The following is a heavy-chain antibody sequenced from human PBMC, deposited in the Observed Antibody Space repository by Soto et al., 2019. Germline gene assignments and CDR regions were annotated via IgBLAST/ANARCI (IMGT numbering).Heavy chain of an antibody. D-gene: IGHD3-3*01. CDR1: GFTFSSYA. V-gene: IGHV3-23*01. Sequence: GGSLRLSCAASGFTFSSYAMSWVRQAPGKGLEWVSAISGSGGSTYYADSVKGRFTISRDNSKNTLYLQMNSLRAEDTAVYYCAKAQYDFWSGYYGAFDYWGQGTLVTVSS. CDR3: AKAQYDFWSGYYGAFDY. CDR2: ISGSGGST. J-gene: IGHJ4*02.